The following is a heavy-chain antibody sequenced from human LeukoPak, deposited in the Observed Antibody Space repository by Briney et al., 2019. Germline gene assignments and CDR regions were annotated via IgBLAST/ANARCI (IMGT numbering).Heavy chain of an antibody. V-gene: IGHV4-61*08. J-gene: IGHJ3*02. Sequence: SETLSLTCTVSGGSINSGDYYWSWIRQHPGKGLEWIGYIYYSGSTNYNPSLKSRVTISVDTPKNQFSLKLSSVTAADTAVYYCARLYGWDDAFDIWGQGTMVTVSS. CDR3: ARLYGWDDAFDI. D-gene: IGHD6-19*01. CDR1: GGSINSGDYY. CDR2: IYYSGST.